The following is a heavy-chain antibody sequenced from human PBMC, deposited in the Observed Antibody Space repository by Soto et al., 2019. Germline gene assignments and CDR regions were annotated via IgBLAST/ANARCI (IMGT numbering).Heavy chain of an antibody. Sequence: SDTLSLTCTVFCDSIISYSWSWIRQPPGKGLEWIGYIYYSGSTNYNPSLKSRVTISVDTSKNQFSLKLSSVTAADTAVYYCARDYGDYFDFWGQGTLVTVS. CDR1: CDSIISYS. J-gene: IGHJ4*02. D-gene: IGHD4-17*01. V-gene: IGHV4-59*01. CDR3: ARDYGDYFDF. CDR2: IYYSGST.